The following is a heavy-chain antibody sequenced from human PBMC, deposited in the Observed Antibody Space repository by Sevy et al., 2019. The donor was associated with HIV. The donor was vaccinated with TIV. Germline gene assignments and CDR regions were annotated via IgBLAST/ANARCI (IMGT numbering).Heavy chain of an antibody. CDR2: INWNGGTT. CDR1: GFTFDDYG. D-gene: IGHD1-26*01. CDR3: ARDRCRLVGTTTDF. J-gene: IGHJ4*02. V-gene: IGHV3-20*04. Sequence: GGSLRLSCAASGFTFDDYGMSWVRQAPGKGLEWVSGINWNGGTTGYADSVKGRFTVSRDNAKNSLFMQMVSLRAEDTAFYYCARDRCRLVGTTTDFWGQGTLVTVSS.